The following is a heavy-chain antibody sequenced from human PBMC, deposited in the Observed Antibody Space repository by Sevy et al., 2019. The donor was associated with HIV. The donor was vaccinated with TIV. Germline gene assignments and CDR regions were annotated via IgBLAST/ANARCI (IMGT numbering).Heavy chain of an antibody. CDR3: ARVPTYYYGSGTYFDY. CDR2: IGLYNGNA. Sequence: ASMKVSCKASGYNFMSDGISWVRQAPGQGLEWVGWIGLYNGNAHSAQKLKDRVTMTADTSTSTAYMELRSLRSDDTAVYYCARVPTYYYGSGTYFDYWGQGTLVTVSS. CDR1: GYNFMSDG. D-gene: IGHD3-10*01. V-gene: IGHV1-18*01. J-gene: IGHJ4*02.